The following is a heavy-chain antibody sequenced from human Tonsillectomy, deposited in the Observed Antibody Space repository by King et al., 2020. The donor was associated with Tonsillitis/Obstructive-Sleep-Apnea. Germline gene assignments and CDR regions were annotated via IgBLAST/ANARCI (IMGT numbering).Heavy chain of an antibody. V-gene: IGHV3-23*04. CDR1: GFSFSSYT. CDR3: AKDLRRTQLERTAAFDI. D-gene: IGHD1-1*01. CDR2: ISVRASNT. Sequence: VQLVESGGGLVQPVGSLRLSCVVSGFSFSSYTMNWVRPAPGKGLEWVSSISVRASNTYYADSVQGRFNISRDNFKNTLFLQMNSLRAEDTAVYYCAKDLRRTQLERTAAFDIWGQGTMVTVSS. J-gene: IGHJ3*02.